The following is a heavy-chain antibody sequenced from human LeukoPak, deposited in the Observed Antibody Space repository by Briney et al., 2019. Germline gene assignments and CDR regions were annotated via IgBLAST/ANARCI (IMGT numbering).Heavy chain of an antibody. CDR1: GFTFSSYT. V-gene: IGHV3-30*02. Sequence: PGGSLRLSCAASGFTFSSYTMHWVRQAPGKGLEWVAVIWYDGSNKYYADSVKGRFTISRDNSKNTLYLQMNSLRAEDTAVYYCAKETGRWELEWGQGTLVTVSS. CDR3: AKETGRWELE. J-gene: IGHJ4*02. D-gene: IGHD1-26*01. CDR2: IWYDGSNK.